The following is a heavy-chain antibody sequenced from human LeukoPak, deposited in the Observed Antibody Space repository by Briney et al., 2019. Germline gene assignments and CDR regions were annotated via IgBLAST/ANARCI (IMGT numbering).Heavy chain of an antibody. J-gene: IGHJ4*02. CDR2: TKPDGSAE. D-gene: IGHD2-15*01. CDR1: GFTFRNYR. V-gene: IGHV3-7*01. CDR3: ARDGGLNTNFDY. Sequence: GGPLRLSCAASGFTFRNYRMGWARQAPGKRREGVAKTKPDGSAEYYADSVRGRFTTSRDNANNLLYLQMNRLRAEDTAAYYCARDGGLNTNFDYWGQGTLVTVSS.